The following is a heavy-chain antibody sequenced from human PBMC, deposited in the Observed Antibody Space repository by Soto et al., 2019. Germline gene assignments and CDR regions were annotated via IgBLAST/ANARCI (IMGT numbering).Heavy chain of an antibody. CDR3: ARQGGYYYYGMDV. J-gene: IGHJ6*02. CDR2: IDPGDSNT. Sequence: PGESLKISCKTSGYSFNTFWISWVRQVPGKGPEWMGRIDPGDSNTNYSPSLQGHVTLSVDKSIGTAYLQWSSLKASDTGIYYCARQGGYYYYGMDVWGQGTAVTVSS. CDR1: GYSFNTFW. V-gene: IGHV5-10-1*01. D-gene: IGHD2-15*01.